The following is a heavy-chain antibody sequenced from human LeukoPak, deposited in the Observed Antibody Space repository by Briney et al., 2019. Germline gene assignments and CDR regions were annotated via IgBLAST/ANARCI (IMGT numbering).Heavy chain of an antibody. CDR3: AKDPHYDSSGYLPPLFDY. D-gene: IGHD3-22*01. CDR2: ISGGGRTT. J-gene: IGHJ4*02. CDR1: GFVFTNHA. V-gene: IGHV3-23*01. Sequence: GGSLRLSCAASGFVFTNHAISWVRQASGRGLEWISVISGGGRTTEYADSVKGRFTVSRDISQNTVSLQMNSLRAEDTAVYYCAKDPHYDSSGYLPPLFDYWGQGTLVTVSS.